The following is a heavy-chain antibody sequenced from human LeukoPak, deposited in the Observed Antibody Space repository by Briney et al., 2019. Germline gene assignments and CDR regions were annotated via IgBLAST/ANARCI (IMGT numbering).Heavy chain of an antibody. CDR1: GYSFTSYW. Sequence: GESLKISCKGSGYSFTSYWIGWVRQMPGKGLEWMGICYPGDSDTRYSPSFQGQVTISADKSISTAYLQWSSLKASDTAMYYCARAHFYDSSGYYHGDYWGQGTLVTVSS. J-gene: IGHJ4*01. CDR2: CYPGDSDT. D-gene: IGHD3-22*01. CDR3: ARAHFYDSSGYYHGDY. V-gene: IGHV5-51*01.